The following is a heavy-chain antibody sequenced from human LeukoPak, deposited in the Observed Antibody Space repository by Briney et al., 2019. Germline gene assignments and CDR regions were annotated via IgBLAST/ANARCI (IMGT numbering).Heavy chain of an antibody. V-gene: IGHV3-53*01. CDR1: GFTVSNTY. CDR2: IYSGGST. CDR3: ARVRSQYYYYGMDV. J-gene: IGHJ6*02. Sequence: GGSLRLSCAASGFTVSNTYMSWVRQAPGKGLEWVSVIYSGGSTYYADSVKGRFTISRDNSKNTLYLQMNSLRAEDTAVYYCARVRSQYYYYGMDVWGQGTTVTVSS.